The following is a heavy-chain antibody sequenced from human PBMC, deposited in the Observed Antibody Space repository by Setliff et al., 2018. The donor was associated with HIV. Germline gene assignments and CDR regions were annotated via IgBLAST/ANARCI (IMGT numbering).Heavy chain of an antibody. Sequence: LSLTCTVSRGSISSGGYYWSWIRQHPERGLEWIGYIYYNGITHYSPSLRSRVIMSVDTSRNEFSLRLSSVTAADTAMYYCATSAESGFGIHWGVFNIWGQGTRVTVSS. CDR1: RGSISSGGYY. V-gene: IGHV4-31*03. D-gene: IGHD3-10*01. CDR2: IYYNGIT. CDR3: ATSAESGFGIHWGVFNI. J-gene: IGHJ3*02.